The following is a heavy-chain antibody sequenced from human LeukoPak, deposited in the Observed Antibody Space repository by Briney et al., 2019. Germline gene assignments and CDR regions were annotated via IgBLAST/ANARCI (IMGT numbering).Heavy chain of an antibody. J-gene: IGHJ3*02. V-gene: IGHV4-30-4*01. CDR2: IYYSGST. CDR1: GGSISSGDYY. CDR3: ARAPVRGDAFDI. D-gene: IGHD3-10*01. Sequence: SQTLSLTCTVSGGSISSGDYYWSWIRQPPGKGLEWIGYIYYSGSTYYDPSLKSRVTISVDTSKNQFSLKLSSVTAADTAVYYYARAPVRGDAFDIWGQGTMVTVSS.